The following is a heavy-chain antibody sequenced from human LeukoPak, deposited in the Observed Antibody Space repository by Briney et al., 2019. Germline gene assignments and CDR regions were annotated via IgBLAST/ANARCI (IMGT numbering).Heavy chain of an antibody. CDR3: ARDLWRSGTHYDSSGYPGP. V-gene: IGHV3-21*01. Sequence: GGSLRLSCAASGFTFSSYNMNWVRQAPGKGLEWVSIISSSSSYIYYADSLKGRFTISRDNAKNSLYLQMNSLRAEDTAVYYCARDLWRSGTHYDSSGYPGPWGQGTLVTVSS. CDR1: GFTFSSYN. J-gene: IGHJ5*02. CDR2: ISSSSSYI. D-gene: IGHD3-22*01.